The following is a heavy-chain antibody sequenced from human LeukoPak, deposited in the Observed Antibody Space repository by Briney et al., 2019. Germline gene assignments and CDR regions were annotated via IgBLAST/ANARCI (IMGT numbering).Heavy chain of an antibody. J-gene: IGHJ4*02. CDR3: ARTTYYCGSGFDY. CDR2: ISYDGSNK. D-gene: IGHD3-10*01. CDR1: GFTFSSYA. Sequence: GGSLRLSCAASGFTFSSYAMHWVRQAPGKGLEWVAVISYDGSNKYYADSVKGRFTISRDNSKNTLYLQMNSLRAEDTAVYYCARTTYYCGSGFDYWGQGTLVTVSS. V-gene: IGHV3-30*04.